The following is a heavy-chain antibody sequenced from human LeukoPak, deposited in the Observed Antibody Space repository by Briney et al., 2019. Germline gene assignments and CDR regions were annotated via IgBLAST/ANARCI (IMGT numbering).Heavy chain of an antibody. J-gene: IGHJ3*02. CDR2: INSDGSSR. CDR3: ARDQLRRGAFDI. V-gene: IGHV3-74*01. D-gene: IGHD5-24*01. CDR1: GFTFSSYW. Sequence: GGSLRLSCAASGFTFSSYWMHWVRQAPGKGLVWVSRINSDGSSRNYADSVKGRFTISRDNAKNSLYLQMNSLRAEDTAVYYCARDQLRRGAFDIWGQGTMVTVSS.